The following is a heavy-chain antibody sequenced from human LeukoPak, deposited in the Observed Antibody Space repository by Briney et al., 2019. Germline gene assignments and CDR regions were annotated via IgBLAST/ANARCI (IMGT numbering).Heavy chain of an antibody. CDR2: IYYSGST. V-gene: IGHV4-39*07. CDR1: GGSISSSSYY. Sequence: SETLSLTCTVSGGSISSSSYYWGWIRQPPGKGLEWIGSIYYSGSTYYNPSLKSRVTISVDTSKNQFSLKLSSVTAADTAAYYCARDVYGGNSGGQYYFDYWGQGTLVTVSS. CDR3: ARDVYGGNSGGQYYFDY. J-gene: IGHJ4*02. D-gene: IGHD4-23*01.